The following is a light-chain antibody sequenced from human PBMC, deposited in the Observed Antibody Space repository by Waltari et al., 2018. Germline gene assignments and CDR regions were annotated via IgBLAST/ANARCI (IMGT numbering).Light chain of an antibody. CDR3: VAWDDSPIGQV. Sequence: QSVLTQPPSASGTPGQRVTISCSGSNSNIGSNPVSWYQQFPGTAPKLVIYKNDQRPSGVPDRFSASKSGTAASLAISGLRSEDEADYYCVAWDDSPIGQVFGGGTKVTVL. CDR1: NSNIGSNP. J-gene: IGLJ3*02. V-gene: IGLV1-47*01. CDR2: KND.